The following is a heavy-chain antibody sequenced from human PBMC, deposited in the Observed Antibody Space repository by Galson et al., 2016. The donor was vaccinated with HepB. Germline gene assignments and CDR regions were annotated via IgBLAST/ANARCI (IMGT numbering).Heavy chain of an antibody. V-gene: IGHV3-23*01. D-gene: IGHD1-1*01. CDR1: GFTFNYYG. CDR3: AKATDSAPLFYNY. Sequence: SLRLSCAASGFTFNYYGMSWVRQAPGKGLEWVSGIGGRGGSTSYADSVKGRFTISRDNSKNTVYLQMNSLTVEDTALYYCAKATDSAPLFYNYWGQGTLVTVSS. CDR2: IGGRGGST. J-gene: IGHJ4*02.